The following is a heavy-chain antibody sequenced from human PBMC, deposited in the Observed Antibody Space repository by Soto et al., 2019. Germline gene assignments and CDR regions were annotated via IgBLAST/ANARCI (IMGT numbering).Heavy chain of an antibody. V-gene: IGHV3-30*03. CDR1: GFTFSSYG. CDR2: ISYDGSNK. CDR3: AVDIVVVVAATRYGMDV. J-gene: IGHJ6*02. D-gene: IGHD2-15*01. Sequence: GGSLRLSCAASGFTFSSYGMHWVRQAPGKGLEWVAVISYDGSNKYYADSVKGRFTISRDNSKNTLYLQMNSLRAEDTAVYYCAVDIVVVVAATRYGMDVWGQGTTVTGSS.